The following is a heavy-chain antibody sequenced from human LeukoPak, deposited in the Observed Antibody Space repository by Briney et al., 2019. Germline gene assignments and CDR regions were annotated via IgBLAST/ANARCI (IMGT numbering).Heavy chain of an antibody. D-gene: IGHD3-16*01. CDR3: AKDLGVLITVWGPRGFDY. CDR1: GFTFSSYA. CDR2: ISDSGGRT. J-gene: IGHJ4*02. Sequence: GGSLRLSCAASGFTFSSYAMSWVRQAPGKGLEWVSGISDSGGRTHYADSVKGRFTISRDNSKNTLYLQMNSLRTEDTAVYYCAKDLGVLITVWGPRGFDYWGQGTLVTVSS. V-gene: IGHV3-23*01.